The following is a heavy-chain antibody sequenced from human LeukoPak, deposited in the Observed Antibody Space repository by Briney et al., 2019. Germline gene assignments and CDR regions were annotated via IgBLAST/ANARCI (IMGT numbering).Heavy chain of an antibody. CDR3: AKGGGGYDSSGYCFDY. CDR2: ISGSGGST. D-gene: IGHD3-22*01. V-gene: IGHV3-23*01. CDR1: GFTFSSYA. Sequence: GGSLRLSCAASGFTFSSYAMSWVRQAPWKGLEWVSAISGSGGSTYYADSVKGRFTISRDNSKNTLYLQMNSLRAEDTAVYYCAKGGGGYDSSGYCFDYWGQGTLVTVSS. J-gene: IGHJ4*02.